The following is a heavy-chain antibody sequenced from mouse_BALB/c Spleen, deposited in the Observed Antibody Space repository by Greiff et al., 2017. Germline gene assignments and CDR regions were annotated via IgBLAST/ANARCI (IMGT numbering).Heavy chain of an antibody. V-gene: IGHV1S81*02. J-gene: IGHJ2*01. Sequence: QVQLQQSGADLVKPWASVKLSCKASGYTFTSYWMHWVKQRPGQGLEWIGEINPSNGRTNYNEKFKSKATLTVDKSSSTAYMQLSSLTSEDSAVYYCARPPGRDYFDYWGQGTTLTVSS. CDR1: GYTFTSYW. CDR2: INPSNGRT. CDR3: ARPPGRDYFDY.